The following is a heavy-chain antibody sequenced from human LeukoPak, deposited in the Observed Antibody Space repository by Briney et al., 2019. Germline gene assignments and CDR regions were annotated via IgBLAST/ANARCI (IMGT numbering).Heavy chain of an antibody. CDR2: INQDGSEK. CDR1: GFTLSTHY. V-gene: IGHV3-7*01. Sequence: PGGSLRLSCAASGFTLSTHYMTWVRQAPGKGLEWVANINQDGSEKYYVDSVKGRFTISRDNVKNSLYLQMNSLRAEDTAVYYCARVRIVAGTDYWGQGTLVTVSS. D-gene: IGHD6-19*01. CDR3: ARVRIVAGTDY. J-gene: IGHJ4*02.